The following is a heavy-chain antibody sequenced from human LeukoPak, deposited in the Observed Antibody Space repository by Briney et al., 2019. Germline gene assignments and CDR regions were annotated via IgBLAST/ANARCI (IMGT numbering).Heavy chain of an antibody. V-gene: IGHV4-34*01. CDR3: ASLPRFVAYSSGWSLDY. D-gene: IGHD6-19*01. CDR2: INHSGST. J-gene: IGHJ4*02. Sequence: GSLRLSCAASGFTFSNCAMNWVRQPPGKGLEWIGEINHSGSTNYNPSLKSRVTISVDTSKNQFSLKLSSVTAADTAVYYCASLPRFVAYSSGWSLDYWGQGTLVTVSS. CDR1: GFTFSNCA.